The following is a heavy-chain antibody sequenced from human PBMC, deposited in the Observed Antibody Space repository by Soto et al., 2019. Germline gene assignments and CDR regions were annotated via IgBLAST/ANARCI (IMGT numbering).Heavy chain of an antibody. CDR1: GGSISSSSYY. J-gene: IGHJ4*02. D-gene: IGHD1-7*01. V-gene: IGHV4-39*01. CDR3: ARLPLNWNYPTFSGYGPTFDY. Sequence: PSETLSLTCTVSGGSISSSSYYWGWIRQPPGKGLEWIGSIYYSGSTYYNPSLKGRVTISVDTSKNQFSLKLSSVTAADTAVYYCARLPLNWNYPTFSGYGPTFDYWGQGTLVTVSS. CDR2: IYYSGST.